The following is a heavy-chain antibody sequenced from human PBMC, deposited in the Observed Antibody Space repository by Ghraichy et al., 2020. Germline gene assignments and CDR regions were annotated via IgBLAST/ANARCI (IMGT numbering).Heavy chain of an antibody. CDR2: INPNGGGT. CDR1: GYTFTGYY. V-gene: IGHV1-2*06. Sequence: ASVKVSCKASGYTFTGYYMHWVRQAPGQGLEWMRRINPNGGGTNYAQKFQGRVTMTRDTSISTAYMELNRLRSDDTAVYYCARVPSIGDYEGDGYWGQGTLVTVSS. D-gene: IGHD4-17*01. CDR3: ARVPSIGDYEGDGY. J-gene: IGHJ4*02.